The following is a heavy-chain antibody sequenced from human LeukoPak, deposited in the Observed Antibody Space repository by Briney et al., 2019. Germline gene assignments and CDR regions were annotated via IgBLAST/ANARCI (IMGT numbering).Heavy chain of an antibody. D-gene: IGHD6-19*01. Sequence: ALLKVSCEASGYTFTGYYMHWVRQAPGQGLEWMGWINPNSGGTNYAQKFQGRVTMTRDTSISTAYMELSRLRSDDTAVYYCARQNSSGWYYFDYWGQGTLVTVSS. CDR1: GYTFTGYY. J-gene: IGHJ4*02. CDR3: ARQNSSGWYYFDY. CDR2: INPNSGGT. V-gene: IGHV1-2*02.